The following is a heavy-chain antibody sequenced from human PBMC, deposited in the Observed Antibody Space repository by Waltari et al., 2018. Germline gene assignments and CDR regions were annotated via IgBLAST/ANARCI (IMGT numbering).Heavy chain of an antibody. CDR1: GGPISSSSYY. V-gene: IGHV4-39*01. D-gene: IGHD3-16*02. CDR3: ARLLITFGGVIVALEAFDI. CDR2: IYYSGST. J-gene: IGHJ3*02. Sequence: QLQLQESGPGLVKPSETLSLTCTVSGGPISSSSYYWGWIRQPPGQGLEGIGSIYYSGSTYYNPSLKSRVTISVDTSKNQFSLKLSSVTAADTAVYYCARLLITFGGVIVALEAFDIWGQGTMVTVSS.